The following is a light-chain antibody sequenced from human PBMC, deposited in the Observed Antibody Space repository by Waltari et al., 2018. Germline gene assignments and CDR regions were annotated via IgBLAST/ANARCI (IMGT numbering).Light chain of an antibody. CDR2: EVT. CDR3: SSCSYEPTTTVI. Sequence: SALTQPASVSWSPGQSLTISCTGSHTDVGAYGDVSWYQHHPGKAPKLIIYEVTDRPSGISNRFSASKSDDTASTISGLQPEDEATYYCSSCSYEPTTTVIFGGGTKVTVL. V-gene: IGLV2-14*01. J-gene: IGLJ2*01. CDR1: HTDVGAYGD.